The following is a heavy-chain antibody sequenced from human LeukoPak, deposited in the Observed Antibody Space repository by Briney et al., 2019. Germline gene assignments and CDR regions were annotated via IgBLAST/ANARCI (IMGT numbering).Heavy chain of an antibody. D-gene: IGHD6-6*01. V-gene: IGHV4-39*07. CDR3: ANTHLAAPPFDY. CDR1: SGSIGSDALY. CDR2: VHYTRSYSGTT. J-gene: IGHJ4*02. Sequence: KPSETLSLTCTVSSGSIGSDALYWGWIRQSPGKGLEWIGSVHYTRSYSGTTYYNPSLESRVTISVDTSKNQFSLRLSSVTAADTAVYYCANTHLAAPPFDYWGQGTLVTVSS.